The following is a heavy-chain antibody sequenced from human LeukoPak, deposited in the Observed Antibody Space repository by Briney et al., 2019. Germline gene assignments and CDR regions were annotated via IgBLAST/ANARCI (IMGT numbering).Heavy chain of an antibody. Sequence: GGSLRLSCAASGFTFSSYSMNWVRQAPGKGLEWVSSISSSSSSYIYYADSVKGRFTISRDNAKNSLYLQMNSLRAEDTAVYYCARDGSDDFWSGYPAIWGQGTMVTVSS. J-gene: IGHJ3*02. CDR1: GFTFSSYS. D-gene: IGHD3-3*01. CDR2: ISSSSSSYI. V-gene: IGHV3-21*01. CDR3: ARDGSDDFWSGYPAI.